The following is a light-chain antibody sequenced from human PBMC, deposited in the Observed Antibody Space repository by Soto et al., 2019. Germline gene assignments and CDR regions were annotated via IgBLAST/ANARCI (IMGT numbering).Light chain of an antibody. CDR3: GAWDTSLSGGI. CDR2: EDN. J-gene: IGLJ2*01. CDR1: SSNIGIDY. V-gene: IGLV1-51*02. Sequence: QSVLTQPPSVSAASRQKVTISCSGSSSNIGIDYVSWYQQLPGTAPKLLIYEDNKRPSGIPDRFSGSKSGTSATLDITGLQTGDEADYYCGAWDTSLSGGIFGGGTKLTVL.